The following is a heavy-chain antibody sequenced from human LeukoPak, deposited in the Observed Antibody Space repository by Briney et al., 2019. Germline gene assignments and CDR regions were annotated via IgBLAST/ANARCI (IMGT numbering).Heavy chain of an antibody. J-gene: IGHJ4*02. D-gene: IGHD3-9*01. CDR1: GFTFSSYA. Sequence: PGGSLRLSCAASGFTFSSYAMSWVRQAPGKGLEWVSAISGSGGSTYYADSVKGRFTISRDNSKNTLYLQMNSLRAEDTAVYYCAKVGTPYDILTGYSLPIGHFDYWGQGTLVTVSS. CDR2: ISGSGGST. V-gene: IGHV3-23*01. CDR3: AKVGTPYDILTGYSLPIGHFDY.